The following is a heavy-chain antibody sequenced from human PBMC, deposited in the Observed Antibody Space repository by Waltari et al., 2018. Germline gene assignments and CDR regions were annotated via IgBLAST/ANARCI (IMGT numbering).Heavy chain of an antibody. CDR1: GFTFSNYA. CDR3: AKGGITISGVVTL. J-gene: IGHJ4*02. Sequence: EVQLLESGGGLVQPGGSLRLSCAVSGFTFSNYAMSWVRQAPGKGLEWVSVMYSGGSTYYADSVKGRFTISRDNSKNTLFLQMNSLRAEDTALYYCAKGGITISGVVTLWGQGTLVTVSS. V-gene: IGHV3-23*03. D-gene: IGHD3-3*01. CDR2: MYSGGST.